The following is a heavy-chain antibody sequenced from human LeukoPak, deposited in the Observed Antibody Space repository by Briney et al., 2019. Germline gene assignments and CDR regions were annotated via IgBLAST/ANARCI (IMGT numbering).Heavy chain of an antibody. Sequence: GGSLRLSCAASGFTFSSFSMSWVRQAPGKGLEWVSFISSSSSYIYYADSVKGRFTISRDNAKNSLYLQMNSLRAEDTALYYCAWAIDPAYYSSGWQGWAYWGQGTLVTVSS. J-gene: IGHJ4*02. CDR3: AWAIDPAYYSSGWQGWAY. CDR2: ISSSSSYI. D-gene: IGHD6-25*01. V-gene: IGHV3-21*01. CDR1: GFTFSSFS.